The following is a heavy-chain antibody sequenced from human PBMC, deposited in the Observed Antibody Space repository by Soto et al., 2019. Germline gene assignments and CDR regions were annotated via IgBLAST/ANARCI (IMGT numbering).Heavy chain of an antibody. V-gene: IGHV4-59*08. CDR1: GGSISSYY. CDR2: IYYSGST. CDR3: ARHSAQLVIRHSDWFDP. J-gene: IGHJ5*02. Sequence: QVQLQESGPGLVKPSETLSLTCTVSGGSISSYYWSWIRQPPGKGLEWIGYIYYSGSTNYNPSLMSRVTISVDTSKYHFSLKLSSVTAADTAVYYCARHSAQLVIRHSDWFDPWGQGILVSVSS. D-gene: IGHD6-6*01.